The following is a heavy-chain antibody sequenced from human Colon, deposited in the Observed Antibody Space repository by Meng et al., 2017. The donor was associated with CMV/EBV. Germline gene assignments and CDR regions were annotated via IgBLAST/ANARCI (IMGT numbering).Heavy chain of an antibody. CDR3: ARGPTPDPYNRYEGWFDP. Sequence: ASVKVSCKASGYTFTAYYIHWVRQAPGQGLEWMGWINPDSGATNYAPNFQNRVTMTRDTSISAAYMEVTSLTFDDTAVYFCARGPTPDPYNRYEGWFDPWGQGTQVTV. CDR1: GYTFTAYY. D-gene: IGHD1-20*01. J-gene: IGHJ5*02. V-gene: IGHV1-2*02. CDR2: INPDSGAT.